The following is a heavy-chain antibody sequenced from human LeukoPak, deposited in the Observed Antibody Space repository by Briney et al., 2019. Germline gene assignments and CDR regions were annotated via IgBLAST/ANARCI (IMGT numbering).Heavy chain of an antibody. V-gene: IGHV4-59*01. D-gene: IGHD1-26*01. Sequence: SETLSLTCSVSDGSINSYYWNWIRRPPGKGLEWIGYIYYNGNTNYSPSLKSRVTMSVDTSKNLFSLKVSPVTAADTAVYYCARGRSNYYGMDVWGQGTTVTVSS. CDR2: IYYNGNT. J-gene: IGHJ6*02. CDR3: ARGRSNYYGMDV. CDR1: DGSINSYY.